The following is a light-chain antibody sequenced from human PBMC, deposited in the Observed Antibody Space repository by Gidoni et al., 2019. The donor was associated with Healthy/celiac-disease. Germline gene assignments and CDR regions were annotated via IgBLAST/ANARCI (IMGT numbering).Light chain of an antibody. J-gene: IGKJ2*01. V-gene: IGKV3-20*01. CDR3: QQYGRSAGY. CDR2: GAS. CDR1: QSVSSSY. Sequence: EIVLTQSPGTLSLSPGERATLSCRASQSVSSSYLAWYQQKPGQAPRLLIYGASSRATGIPDRFSGSGSGTDFTLTISRLEPEDFAVYYCQQYGRSAGYFGQGTKLEIK.